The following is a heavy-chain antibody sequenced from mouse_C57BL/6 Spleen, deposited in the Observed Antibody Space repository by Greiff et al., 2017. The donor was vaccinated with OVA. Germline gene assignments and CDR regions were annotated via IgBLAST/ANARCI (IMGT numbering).Heavy chain of an antibody. CDR3: ARSYYDYGGFAY. J-gene: IGHJ3*01. V-gene: IGHV1-22*01. CDR1: GYTFTDYN. CDR2: INPNNGGT. D-gene: IGHD2-4*01. Sequence: EVQLQQSGPELVKPGASVKMSCKASGYTFTDYNMHWVKQSHGKSLEWIGYINPNNGGTSYNQKFKGKATLTVNKSSSTAYMELRSPTSEDSAVYYCARSYYDYGGFAYWGQGTLVTVSA.